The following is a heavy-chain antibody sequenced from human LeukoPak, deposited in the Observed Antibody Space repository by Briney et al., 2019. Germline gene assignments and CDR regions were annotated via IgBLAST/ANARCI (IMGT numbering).Heavy chain of an antibody. CDR2: IIRIFGTA. D-gene: IGHD3-9*01. CDR1: GVTFSSYA. V-gene: IGHV1-69*06. J-gene: IGHJ4*02. Sequence: EASLRVSCAASGVTFSSYAMSWVRQAPGQGLEWVAGIIRIFGTANYAEKVKGRVTITGDKSTTTAYLELSSLRSEDTAVYYCARFSNPDILAGYYVYSGPGTLVT. CDR3: ARFSNPDILAGYYVY.